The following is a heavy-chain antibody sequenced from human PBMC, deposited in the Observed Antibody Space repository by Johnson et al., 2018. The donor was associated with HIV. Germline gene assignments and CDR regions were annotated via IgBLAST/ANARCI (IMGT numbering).Heavy chain of an antibody. V-gene: IGHV3-13*01. CDR2: IGTAGDT. CDR3: ARVEWELDAFDI. CDR1: GFTFSSYD. D-gene: IGHD1-26*01. Sequence: VQLVESGGGVVQPGGSLRLSCAASGFTFSSYDMHWVRQATGKGLEWVSAIGTAGDTYYPGSVKGRFTISRENAKNSLYLQMNSLRAEDTAVYYCARVEWELDAFDIWGQGTMVTVSS. J-gene: IGHJ3*02.